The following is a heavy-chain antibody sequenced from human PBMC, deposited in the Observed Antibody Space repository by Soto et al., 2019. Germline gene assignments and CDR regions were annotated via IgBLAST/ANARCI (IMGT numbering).Heavy chain of an antibody. J-gene: IGHJ6*02. CDR3: ARDCSGGSCYLRNYYYYGMDV. Sequence: ASLKVSCKASGYTFTSYAMHWVRQAPGQRLEWMGWINAGNGNTKYSQKFQGRVTITRDTSASTAYMELSSLRSEDTAVYYCARDCSGGSCYLRNYYYYGMDVWGQGTTVTVSS. CDR1: GYTFTSYA. CDR2: INAGNGNT. D-gene: IGHD2-15*01. V-gene: IGHV1-3*01.